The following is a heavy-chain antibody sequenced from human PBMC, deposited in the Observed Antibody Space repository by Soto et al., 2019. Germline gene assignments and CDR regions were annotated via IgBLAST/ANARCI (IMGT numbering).Heavy chain of an antibody. V-gene: IGHV1-2*04. D-gene: IGHD3-3*01. CDR2: INPSSGDT. Sequence: QVQLVQSGTEVKEPGASVKVSCKASGYSFTGYYLHWVRQAPGQGLEWMGWINPSSGDTNYAQKFRGWVTMTRDTYINTAYMEVNRLRSGDTAVYYCTRISRDGVDFWGQGTLVTVSS. CDR1: GYSFTGYY. CDR3: TRISRDGVDF. J-gene: IGHJ4*02.